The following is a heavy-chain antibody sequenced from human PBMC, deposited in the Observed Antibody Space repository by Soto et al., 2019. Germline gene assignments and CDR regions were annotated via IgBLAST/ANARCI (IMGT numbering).Heavy chain of an antibody. D-gene: IGHD2-15*01. CDR3: ARDGHYCSGGSCLIWIGWFDP. J-gene: IGHJ5*02. Sequence: SETLSLTCTVSGGSISSGGYYWSWIRQHPGKGLEWIGYIYYSGSTYYNPSLKSRVTISVDTSKNQFSLKLSSVTAADTAVYYCARDGHYCSGGSCLIWIGWFDPWGQGTPVPVSS. CDR1: GGSISSGGYY. V-gene: IGHV4-31*03. CDR2: IYYSGST.